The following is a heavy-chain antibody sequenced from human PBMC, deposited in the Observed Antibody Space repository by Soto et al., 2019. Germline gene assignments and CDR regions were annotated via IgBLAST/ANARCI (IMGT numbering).Heavy chain of an antibody. J-gene: IGHJ3*02. CDR3: TTGSYNWNDVLAFDI. CDR1: GFTFSNAW. V-gene: IGHV3-15*01. D-gene: IGHD1-20*01. CDR2: IKSNTDGGTT. Sequence: EVQLVESGGGLVKPGGSLRLSCAASGFTFSNAWMSWVRQAPGKGLEWVGRIKSNTDGGTTDYAAPVKGRFTISGDDSKNTLYLQMNSLKTEDTAVYYCTTGSYNWNDVLAFDIWGQGTMVTVSS.